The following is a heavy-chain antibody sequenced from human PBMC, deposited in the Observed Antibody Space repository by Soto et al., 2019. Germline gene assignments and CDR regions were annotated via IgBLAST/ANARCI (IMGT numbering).Heavy chain of an antibody. CDR3: ARDPDYDILTGYGSY. CDR1: GFTFSDYY. CDR2: ISSSGSTI. Sequence: GGSLRLSCAASGFTFSDYYMSWIRQAPGKGLEWVSYISSSGSTIYYADSVKGRFTISRDNAKNSLYLQMNSLRAEDTAVYYCARDPDYDILTGYGSYWGQGTLVTVSS. D-gene: IGHD3-9*01. J-gene: IGHJ4*02. V-gene: IGHV3-11*01.